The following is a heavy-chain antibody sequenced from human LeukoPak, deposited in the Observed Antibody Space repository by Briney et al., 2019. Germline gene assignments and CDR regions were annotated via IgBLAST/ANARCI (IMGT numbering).Heavy chain of an antibody. J-gene: IGHJ6*04. CDR1: GFTFSSYD. D-gene: IGHD3-10*01. CDR2: INIAGDT. Sequence: GGSLRLSCAASGFTFSSYDMYWVRQSTGEGLEWVSAINIAGDTYYAASVKGRFTISRENAKNSLSLQMNSLRAGDTAVYYCARGVPFGEKGIDVWGNGTTVTVSS. CDR3: ARGVPFGEKGIDV. V-gene: IGHV3-13*01.